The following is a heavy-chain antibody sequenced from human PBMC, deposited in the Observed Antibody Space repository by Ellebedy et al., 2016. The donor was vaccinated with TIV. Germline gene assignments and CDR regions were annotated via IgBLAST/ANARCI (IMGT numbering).Heavy chain of an antibody. V-gene: IGHV3-64*05. CDR1: GLTLSSCA. Sequence: GESLKISCSASGLTLSSCAMGWVRHSPGRGLEWVSAIDGTGDGTFYADSVRARFIISRDNSRNSVYVQMSSLRAEETAVYYCVRGGVPRGLDIWGQGTMVTVSS. CDR3: VRGGVPRGLDI. CDR2: IDGTGDGT. D-gene: IGHD2-2*01. J-gene: IGHJ3*02.